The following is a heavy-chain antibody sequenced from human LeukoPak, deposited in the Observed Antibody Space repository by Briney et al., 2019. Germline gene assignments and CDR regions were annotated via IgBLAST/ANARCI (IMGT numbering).Heavy chain of an antibody. J-gene: IGHJ3*02. CDR1: GFTFDDYA. D-gene: IGHD4-23*01. CDR2: ISWNSGSV. Sequence: GGSLRLSCAASGFTFDDYAMHWVRQAPGKGLAWVSGISWNSGSVGYADSVKGRFTISRDNAKNSLYLQMNSLRAEDMALYYCAKDKGDYGGNSGAFDIWGQGTMVTVSS. V-gene: IGHV3-9*03. CDR3: AKDKGDYGGNSGAFDI.